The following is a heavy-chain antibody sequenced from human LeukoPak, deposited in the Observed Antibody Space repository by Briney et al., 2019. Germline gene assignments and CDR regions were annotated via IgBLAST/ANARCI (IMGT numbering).Heavy chain of an antibody. V-gene: IGHV5-51*01. J-gene: IGHJ4*02. CDR2: ISPGDADT. D-gene: IGHD5-24*01. Sequence: PGESLKISCKVSGYTFTSYWTGWVRQMPGKGLEWMGIISPGDADTRYSPSFQGQVTISADKSISTTYLQWSSLKASDTAIYHCARRRDMAFDYWGQGTLVTVAS. CDR1: GYTFTSYW. CDR3: ARRRDMAFDY.